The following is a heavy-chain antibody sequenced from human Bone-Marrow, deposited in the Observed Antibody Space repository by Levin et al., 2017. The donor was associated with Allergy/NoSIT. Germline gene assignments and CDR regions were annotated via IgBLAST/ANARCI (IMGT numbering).Heavy chain of an antibody. CDR1: GFAFDDYA. CDR3: AKEYYYGSGKVPYYFGIDA. V-gene: IGHV3-9*01. D-gene: IGHD3-10*01. CDR2: ISWDSDNV. Sequence: GGSLRLSCAASGFAFDDYAMHWVRQVPGKGLEWLSSISWDSDNVAYADSVKGRFTISRDNAKNSLTLEMNSLRPEDTAFYYCAKEYYYGSGKVPYYFGIDAWGQGTTVTVSS. J-gene: IGHJ6*02.